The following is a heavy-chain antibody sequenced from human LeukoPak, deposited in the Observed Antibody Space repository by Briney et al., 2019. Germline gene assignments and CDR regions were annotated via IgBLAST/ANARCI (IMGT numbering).Heavy chain of an antibody. CDR1: GGSFSGYY. CDR2: INHSGST. J-gene: IGHJ6*03. V-gene: IGHV4-34*01. CDR3: AREKIGTGTVLGKDYYYMDV. D-gene: IGHD3-16*01. Sequence: SETLSLTCAVYGGSFSGYYWSWIRQPPGKGLEWIGQINHSGSTNYNPSLKSRVTISVDTSKNQFSLKLSSVTAADTAMYYCAREKIGTGTVLGKDYYYMDVWGKGTTVTVSS.